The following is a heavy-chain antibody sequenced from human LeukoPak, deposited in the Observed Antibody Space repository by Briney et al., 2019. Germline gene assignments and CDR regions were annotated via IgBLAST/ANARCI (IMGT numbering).Heavy chain of an antibody. CDR2: IYSDSNA. CDR1: GVTVNYNF. CDR3: ARAPRPFDNSDYYFDD. D-gene: IGHD3-22*01. Sequence: GGSLRLSCAASGVTVNYNFMSWVRQAPGKGLEWVSVIYSDSNADYADSVKGRFTISRDDAQNTLYLQMNSLRAGDTAVYYCARAPRPFDNSDYYFDDWGQGSLVTVSS. V-gene: IGHV3-53*01. J-gene: IGHJ4*02.